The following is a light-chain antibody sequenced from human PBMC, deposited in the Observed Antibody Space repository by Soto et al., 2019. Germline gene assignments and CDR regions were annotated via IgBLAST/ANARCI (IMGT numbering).Light chain of an antibody. CDR3: QLYNRYSPGT. CDR1: QSVSSW. V-gene: IGKV1-5*01. Sequence: DIQMTQSPSTLSASVGDRVTITCRASQSVSSWLAWYQQKPGRAPKLLIYDASSLESGVPSRFSGSRSGTQFTLTISSLQPDDFATYYCQLYNRYSPGTFGQGTKLEIK. CDR2: DAS. J-gene: IGKJ2*01.